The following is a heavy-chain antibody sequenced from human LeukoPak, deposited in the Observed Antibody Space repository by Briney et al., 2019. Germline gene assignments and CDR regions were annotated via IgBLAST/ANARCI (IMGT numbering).Heavy chain of an antibody. Sequence: GGSLRLSCAASGFTFSSYAMSWVRQAPGKGLEWVSAISGSGGSTYYADSVKGRFTISRDNSKNTLYLQMNSLRAEDTAVYYCAKDILDDSSLEIDYWGQGTLVTVSS. CDR1: GFTFSSYA. D-gene: IGHD3-22*01. J-gene: IGHJ4*02. V-gene: IGHV3-23*01. CDR3: AKDILDDSSLEIDY. CDR2: ISGSGGST.